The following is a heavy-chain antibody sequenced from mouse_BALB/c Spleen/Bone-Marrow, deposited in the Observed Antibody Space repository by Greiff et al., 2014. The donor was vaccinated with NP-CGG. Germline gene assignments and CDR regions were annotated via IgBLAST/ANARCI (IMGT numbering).Heavy chain of an antibody. V-gene: IGHV14-1*02. J-gene: IGHJ3*01. Sequence: VQLKQSGAELVRPGALVQLSCKASGFKIKDYYMHWVKQRPEQGLEWIGWIDPENGNTIYDPKFQGKASITADTSSNTAYLQLSSLTSEDTAVYYCAPIYDGYYVAWFAYWGQGTLVTVSA. CDR3: APIYDGYYVAWFAY. D-gene: IGHD2-3*01. CDR2: IDPENGNT. CDR1: GFKIKDYY.